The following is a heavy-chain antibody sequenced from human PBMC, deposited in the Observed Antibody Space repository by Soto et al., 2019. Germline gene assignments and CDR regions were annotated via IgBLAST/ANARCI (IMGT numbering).Heavy chain of an antibody. V-gene: IGHV4-59*01. CDR1: GVSIRENH. J-gene: IGHJ4*01. D-gene: IGHD6-13*01. Sequence: SDTLSLTCDFSGVSIRENHWSWIRQAPGKGLEWVGYVHFSGSTTYNPSLAPRLNISFDMSKSQVYLQLTSVTAADTAVYYCARFGAAAAHDDNWGRGVLVTVS. CDR2: VHFSGST. CDR3: ARFGAAAAHDDN.